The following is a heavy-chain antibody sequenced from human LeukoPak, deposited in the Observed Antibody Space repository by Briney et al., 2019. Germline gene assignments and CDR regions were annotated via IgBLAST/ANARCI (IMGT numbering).Heavy chain of an antibody. J-gene: IGHJ4*02. V-gene: IGHV3-7*01. CDR1: GFTFSSYW. Sequence: GGSLRLSCAASGFTFSSYWMSWVRQAPGKGLEWVANIKQDGSEKCYVDSVKGRFTISRDNAKNSLYLQMNSLRAEDTAVHYCARAAVEMATIDFDYWGQGTLVTVSS. CDR2: IKQDGSEK. D-gene: IGHD5-24*01. CDR3: ARAAVEMATIDFDY.